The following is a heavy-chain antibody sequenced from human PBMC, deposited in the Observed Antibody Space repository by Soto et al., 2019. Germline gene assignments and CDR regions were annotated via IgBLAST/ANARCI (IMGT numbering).Heavy chain of an antibody. CDR3: AKDNGGYYDSSGNFEY. Sequence: EVQLVESGGGLVQPGTSLRLSCAASGFTFDDYAMHWVRQAPGKGLEWVSGISWNGATMGYGDSVKGRFTISRDNTNNSLYLQMSSLRAEDTAFYYCAKDNGGYYDSSGNFEYWGQGNLVTVSA. J-gene: IGHJ4*02. CDR2: ISWNGATM. CDR1: GFTFDDYA. D-gene: IGHD3-22*01. V-gene: IGHV3-9*01.